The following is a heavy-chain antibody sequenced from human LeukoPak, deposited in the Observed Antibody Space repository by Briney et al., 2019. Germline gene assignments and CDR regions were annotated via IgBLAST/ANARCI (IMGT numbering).Heavy chain of an antibody. J-gene: IGHJ4*02. CDR3: AKAGQWLVKINYYLDY. D-gene: IGHD6-19*01. CDR1: GLTVSSNY. CDR2: IFRAGNT. V-gene: IGHV3-66*01. Sequence: GGSLRLSCAASGLTVSSNYMSWVSQAQAKGLEWVSLIFRAGNTYYADAVKGRVTISRDNSKNTLFLQMNSMRAEDTAVYYCAKAGQWLVKINYYLDYWGQGTLVTVSS.